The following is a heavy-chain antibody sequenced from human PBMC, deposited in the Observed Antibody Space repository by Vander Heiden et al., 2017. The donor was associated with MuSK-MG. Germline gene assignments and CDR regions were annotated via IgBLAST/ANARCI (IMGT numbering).Heavy chain of an antibody. V-gene: IGHV4-34*01. D-gene: IGHD6-13*01. J-gene: IGHJ4*02. CDR2: INHSGST. CDR3: ARGRKHRAATDFFDY. CDR1: GGSFSGYY. Sequence: ETLSLTCAVYGGSFSGYYWSWIRQPPGKGLEWIGEINHSGSTNYNPSLKSRVTISVDTSKNQFSLKLSSVTAADTAVYYCARGRKHRAATDFFDYWGQGTLVTVSS.